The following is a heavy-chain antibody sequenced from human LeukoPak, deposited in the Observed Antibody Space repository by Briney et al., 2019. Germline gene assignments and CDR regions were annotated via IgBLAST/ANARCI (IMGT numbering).Heavy chain of an antibody. D-gene: IGHD6-13*01. V-gene: IGHV3-74*01. CDR1: GFTFSTYW. CDR3: ARLYTRSWARDFDY. Sequence: PGGSLRLSCAASGFTFSTYWMHWVRQAPGKGLGWVSRINSDGSFTTYADSVKGRFTISRDNAENTLYLQMNSLRAEDTAVYYCARLYTRSWARDFDYWGQGTLVTVSS. J-gene: IGHJ4*02. CDR2: INSDGSFT.